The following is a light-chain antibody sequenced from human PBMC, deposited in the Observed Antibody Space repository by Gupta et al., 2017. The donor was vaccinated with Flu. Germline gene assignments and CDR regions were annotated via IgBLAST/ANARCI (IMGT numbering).Light chain of an antibody. CDR2: KAS. Sequence: DIQMTQSPSTLSASVGDRITITCRASQSVSIYLAWYQQKPGKAPKLLIYKASSLETGVPSRFSGWGSGTDFSLTITSLQPDDFATYYCQQDNTDSRTFGQGTMVEI. J-gene: IGKJ1*01. V-gene: IGKV1-5*03. CDR3: QQDNTDSRT. CDR1: QSVSIY.